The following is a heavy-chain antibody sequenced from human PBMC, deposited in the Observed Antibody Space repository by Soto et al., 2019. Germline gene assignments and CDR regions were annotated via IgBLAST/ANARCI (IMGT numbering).Heavy chain of an antibody. CDR1: GFTFSNAW. J-gene: IGHJ6*02. V-gene: IGHV3-15*07. Sequence: PGGSLRLSCAASGFTFSNAWMNWVRQAPGKGLEWVGRIKSKTDGGTTDYAAPVKGRFTISRDDSKNTLYLQMNSLKTEDTAVYFCTTSSGGKDWYYYYGMDVWGQGSTVTVSS. D-gene: IGHD2-15*01. CDR3: TTSSGGKDWYYYYGMDV. CDR2: IKSKTDGGTT.